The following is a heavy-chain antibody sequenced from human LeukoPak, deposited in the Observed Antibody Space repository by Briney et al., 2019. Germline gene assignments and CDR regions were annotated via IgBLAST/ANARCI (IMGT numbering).Heavy chain of an antibody. Sequence: GGSLRLSCAASGFTFSDYYMSWIRQAPGKGLEWVSYISSSGSTIYYADSVKGRFTISRDNAKTSLYLQMDSLRAEDTAVYYCARGAVTTWVDYWGQGTLVTVSS. D-gene: IGHD4-17*01. J-gene: IGHJ4*02. CDR1: GFTFSDYY. V-gene: IGHV3-11*04. CDR2: ISSSGSTI. CDR3: ARGAVTTWVDY.